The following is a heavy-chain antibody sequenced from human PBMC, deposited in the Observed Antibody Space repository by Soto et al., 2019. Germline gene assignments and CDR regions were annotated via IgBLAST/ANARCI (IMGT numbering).Heavy chain of an antibody. CDR1: GFTFSSYD. Sequence: GGSLRLSCAASGFTFSSYDMHWVRQATGKGLEWVSAIGTAGDPYYPGSVKGRFTISREKAKNSLYLQMNNLRAEDTAVYYCAKPLSPFSSSYIDYWAQGTLVTVSS. CDR2: IGTAGDP. CDR3: AKPLSPFSSSYIDY. V-gene: IGHV3-13*05. D-gene: IGHD3-22*01. J-gene: IGHJ4*02.